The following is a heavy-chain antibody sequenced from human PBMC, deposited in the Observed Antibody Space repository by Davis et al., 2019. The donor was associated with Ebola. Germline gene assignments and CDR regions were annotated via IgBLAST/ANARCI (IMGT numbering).Heavy chain of an antibody. CDR2: ISSSSSTI. V-gene: IGHV3-48*01. J-gene: IGHJ4*02. CDR3: AKYRFAGSGNYDY. CDR1: GFTFSSYS. D-gene: IGHD3-10*01. Sequence: GESLKISCAASGFTFSSYSMNWVRQAPGKGLEWVSYISSSSSTIYYADSVKGRFTISRDNAKNSLYLQMNSLRAEDTAVYYCAKYRFAGSGNYDYWGQGTLVTVSS.